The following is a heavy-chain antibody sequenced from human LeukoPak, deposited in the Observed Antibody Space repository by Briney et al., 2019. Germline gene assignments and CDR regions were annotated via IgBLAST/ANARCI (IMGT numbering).Heavy chain of an antibody. CDR2: IRYDGSNK. Sequence: GGSLRLSCAASGFTFSSYGMHWARQAPGKGLEWVAFIRYDGSNKYYADSVKGRFTISRDNSKNTLYLQMNSLRAEDTAVYYCAKDSISRLLWFGELEQYYFDYWGQGTLVTVSS. V-gene: IGHV3-30*02. D-gene: IGHD3-10*01. J-gene: IGHJ4*02. CDR3: AKDSISRLLWFGELEQYYFDY. CDR1: GFTFSSYG.